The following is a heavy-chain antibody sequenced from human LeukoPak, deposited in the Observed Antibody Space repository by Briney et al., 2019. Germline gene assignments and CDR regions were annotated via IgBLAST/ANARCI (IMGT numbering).Heavy chain of an antibody. J-gene: IGHJ4*02. V-gene: IGHV3-53*01. CDR1: GFTVSSNY. CDR2: IYSGGTT. D-gene: IGHD3-22*01. Sequence: PGGSLRLSCAASGFTVSSNYMSWVRQAPGEGLEWVSVIYSGGTTYYPDSVKGRFTISRDNSKNTLYLQMNSLRAEDTAVYYCARSSSAYLYFDYWGQGTLVTVSS. CDR3: ARSSSAYLYFDY.